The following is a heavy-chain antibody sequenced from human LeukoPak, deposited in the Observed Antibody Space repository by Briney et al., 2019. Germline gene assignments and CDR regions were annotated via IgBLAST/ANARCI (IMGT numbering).Heavy chain of an antibody. Sequence: GGSLRLSCAASGFTFSSYAMSWVRQVPGKRLEWVSAISSGAGTTGYADSVKGRFTISRVNSKSTIYLQMNSLRAEGTAIYYCAKDLEQSYSGWSTSCDAWGQGTLVTVSS. V-gene: IGHV3-23*01. CDR1: GFTFSSYA. D-gene: IGHD6-19*01. CDR2: ISSGAGTT. CDR3: AKDLEQSYSGWSTSCDA. J-gene: IGHJ5*02.